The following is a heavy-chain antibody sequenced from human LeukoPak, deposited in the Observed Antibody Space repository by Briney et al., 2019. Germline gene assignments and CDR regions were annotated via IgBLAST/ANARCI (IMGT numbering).Heavy chain of an antibody. CDR1: GFTFSSHW. Sequence: GGSLRLSCGASGFTFSSHWMHWVRQVPGKGLMWVSRINGDGRRIHYGDSVKGRFTISRDNAKNTLYLQMTSLRGDDTAIYFCARDALGGRTKFDAWGHGSLVTVSS. D-gene: IGHD3-16*01. J-gene: IGHJ4*01. CDR3: ARDALGGRTKFDA. V-gene: IGHV3-74*01. CDR2: INGDGRRI.